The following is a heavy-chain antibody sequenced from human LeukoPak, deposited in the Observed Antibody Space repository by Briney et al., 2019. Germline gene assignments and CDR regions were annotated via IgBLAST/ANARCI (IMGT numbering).Heavy chain of an antibody. Sequence: ASVKVSCKASGFRFSSFGVSWVRQAPGQGLEWMGWISNYFGVTHYAEKFEDRVTMTVDTSTATVYMELRSLKYDDTAIYYCARDSDYSGNGNGDWFDPWGQGTVVIVSS. CDR1: GFRFSSFG. D-gene: IGHD4-11*01. CDR3: ARDSDYSGNGNGDWFDP. CDR2: ISNYFGVT. V-gene: IGHV1-18*04. J-gene: IGHJ5*02.